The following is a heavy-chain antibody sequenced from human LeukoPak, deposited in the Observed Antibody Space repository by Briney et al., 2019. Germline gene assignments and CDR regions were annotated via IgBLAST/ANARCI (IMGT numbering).Heavy chain of an antibody. D-gene: IGHD3-16*01. V-gene: IGHV4-61*02. CDR2: IYTSGST. Sequence: SETLSLTCTVSGGSISSGSYYWSWIRQPAGKGLEWIGRIYTSGSTNYNPSLKSRVTISVDTSKNQFSLELSSVTAADTAVYYCARSRRGGWFDPWGRGTLVTVSS. CDR1: GGSISSGSYY. J-gene: IGHJ5*02. CDR3: ARSRRGGWFDP.